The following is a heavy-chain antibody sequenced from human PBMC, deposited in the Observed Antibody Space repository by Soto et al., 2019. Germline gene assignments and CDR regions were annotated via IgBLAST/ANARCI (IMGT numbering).Heavy chain of an antibody. V-gene: IGHV4-4*02. J-gene: IGHJ4*02. CDR2: IYHAGST. CDR1: CGSITNSNW. D-gene: IGHD1-26*01. Sequence: SETLSLTCTVSCGSITNSNWWSWVRLPPAKGLEWIGDIYHAGSTKYNPSLGRRVTISVDTSNNQFALTLTSVTAADTAVYFCARGPPIVGNTTPLDSWGQGTLVTVSS. CDR3: ARGPPIVGNTTPLDS.